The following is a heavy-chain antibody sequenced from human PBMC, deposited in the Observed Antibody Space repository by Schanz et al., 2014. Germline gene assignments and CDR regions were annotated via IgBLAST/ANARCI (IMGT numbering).Heavy chain of an antibody. CDR3: ARDYSSGWYLDY. J-gene: IGHJ4*02. Sequence: QVQLVQSGGEVKKPGASVKVSCQASASTFTNYGISWVRQAPGQGLEWMGWISGYNGNMNHAEKFEGRLTLTTDTSTSTAYMELRSLRSDDTAVYYCARDYSSGWYLDYWGQGTLVTVSA. CDR2: ISGYNGNM. D-gene: IGHD6-19*01. V-gene: IGHV1-18*01. CDR1: ASTFTNYG.